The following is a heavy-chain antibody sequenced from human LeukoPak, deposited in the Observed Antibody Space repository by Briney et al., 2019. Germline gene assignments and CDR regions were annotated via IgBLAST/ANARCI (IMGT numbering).Heavy chain of an antibody. CDR2: IGSGGTTI. D-gene: IGHD3-3*01. CDR3: ARVGRSGYAMDV. Sequence: SGGSLRLSCAASGFTFSNFEMNWVRQAPGKGLEWVSYIGSGGTTIYYADSVKGRFTISRDNAENSLYLQMNSLRVEDTAVYCCARVGRSGYAMDVWGKGTTVTVSS. V-gene: IGHV3-48*03. J-gene: IGHJ6*04. CDR1: GFTFSNFE.